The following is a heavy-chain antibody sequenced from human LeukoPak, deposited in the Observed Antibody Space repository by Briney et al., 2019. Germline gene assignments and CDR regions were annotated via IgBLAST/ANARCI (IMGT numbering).Heavy chain of an antibody. CDR3: AKDRDYGDYPSAYYYYMDV. CDR2: IRYDGTNK. D-gene: IGHD4-17*01. J-gene: IGHJ6*03. CDR1: GFTFSTYG. Sequence: GGSLRLSCAASGFTFSTYGIHWVRQAPGKGLEWVAFIRYDGTNKWYANSVKGRFTISRDNSKNMLYLQINSLSAEDTAVYHCAKDRDYGDYPSAYYYYMDVWGKGTTVTVSS. V-gene: IGHV3-30*02.